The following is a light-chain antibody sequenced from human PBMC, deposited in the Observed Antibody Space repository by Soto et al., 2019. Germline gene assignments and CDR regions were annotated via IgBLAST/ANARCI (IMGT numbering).Light chain of an antibody. Sequence: DIQLTQSPSFLSASVGDRVAVTCRASQAIADYLGWYQQRPGKAPKLLIYAASTLQSGVPSRFSGSGSGTEFTLTNSSLQPEDFATYYCQQLNSYPLTFGGGTKVEI. CDR3: QQLNSYPLT. CDR2: AAS. CDR1: QAIADY. V-gene: IGKV1-9*01. J-gene: IGKJ4*01.